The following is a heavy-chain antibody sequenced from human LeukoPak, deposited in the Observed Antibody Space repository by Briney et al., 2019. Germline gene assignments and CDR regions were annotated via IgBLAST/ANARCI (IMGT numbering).Heavy chain of an antibody. J-gene: IGHJ4*02. CDR2: IYHSGST. Sequence: SETLSLTCTVSGGSISSGGYYWSWIRQPPGKGLEWIGYIYHSGSTYYNPSLKGRVTISVDRSKNQFSLKLSSVTAADTAVYYCARDGGYCSSTSCLPDYWGQGTLVTVSS. V-gene: IGHV4-30-2*01. D-gene: IGHD2-2*01. CDR1: GGSISSGGYY. CDR3: ARDGGYCSSTSCLPDY.